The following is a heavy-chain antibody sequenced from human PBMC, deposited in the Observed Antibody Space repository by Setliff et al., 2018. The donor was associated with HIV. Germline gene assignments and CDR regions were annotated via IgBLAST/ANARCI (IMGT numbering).Heavy chain of an antibody. CDR1: GFTFSSYG. D-gene: IGHD3-10*01. V-gene: IGHV3-30*02. CDR3: ARMVRGVILGYFDY. Sequence: GGSLRLSCAASGFTFSSYGMHWVRQAPGKGLEWVAFIRYDGSNKYYADSVKGRFTISRDNSKNTLYLQMNSLRAEDTAVYYCARMVRGVILGYFDYWGQGTLVTVSS. J-gene: IGHJ4*02. CDR2: IRYDGSNK.